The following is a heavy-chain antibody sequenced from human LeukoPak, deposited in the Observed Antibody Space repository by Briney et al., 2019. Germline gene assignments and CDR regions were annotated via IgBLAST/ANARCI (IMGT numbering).Heavy chain of an antibody. V-gene: IGHV1-2*02. J-gene: IGHJ5*02. D-gene: IGHD5-12*01. CDR2: ISPDSGGT. CDR1: GYTFTAYY. Sequence: ASVKVSCKASGYTFTAYYMHWVRQAPGQGLEWMGWISPDSGGTNYAQKFQGRVTMTRDTSISTAYMELNRLRSDDTAVYYCARVFVNSADDSWFDPWGQGTLVTVSS. CDR3: ARVFVNSADDSWFDP.